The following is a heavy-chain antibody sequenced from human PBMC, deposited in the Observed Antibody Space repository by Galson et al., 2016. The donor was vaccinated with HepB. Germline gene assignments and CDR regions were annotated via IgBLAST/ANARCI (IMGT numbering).Heavy chain of an antibody. V-gene: IGHV4-59*01. J-gene: IGHJ4*02. CDR1: GGSISSYS. D-gene: IGHD1-26*01. CDR3: ARGSWGGSFHFDY. Sequence: SETLSLTCSVSGGSISSYSWSWIRQPPGKGLEWIGYIYHTGSTKYNPSLKSRVTISVDASKSQFSLKLNSVTAADPAVYYCARGSWGGSFHFDYWGQGTLVTGSS. CDR2: IYHTGST.